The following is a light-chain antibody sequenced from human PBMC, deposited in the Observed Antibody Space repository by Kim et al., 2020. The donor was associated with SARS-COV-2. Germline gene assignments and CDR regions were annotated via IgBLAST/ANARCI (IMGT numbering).Light chain of an antibody. CDR3: QHGSNWPYT. J-gene: IGKJ2*01. Sequence: EIVLTQSPATLSLSPGERATLSCRASQSVSSYLAWYQQKPGQAPRLLIYDGSNRATGIPVRFSGSGSGTDFTLTISSLEPEDFAVYYCQHGSNWPYTFGQGTKLEI. CDR2: DGS. V-gene: IGKV3-11*01. CDR1: QSVSSY.